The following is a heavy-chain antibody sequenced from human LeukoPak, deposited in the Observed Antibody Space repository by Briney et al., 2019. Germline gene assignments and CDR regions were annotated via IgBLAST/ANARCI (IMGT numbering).Heavy chain of an antibody. CDR3: ARGPTLRITMVRGVTPNWFDP. CDR1: GGSFSSSSYY. V-gene: IGHV4-39*01. J-gene: IGHJ5*02. D-gene: IGHD3-10*01. CDR2: MYYSGNT. Sequence: SETLSLTCTVSGGSFSSSSYYWGWIRQPPGKGLEWIGSMYYSGNTYYNPSLKSRVTISVDTSKNQFSLKLSSVTAADTAVYYCARGPTLRITMVRGVTPNWFDPWGQGTLVTVSS.